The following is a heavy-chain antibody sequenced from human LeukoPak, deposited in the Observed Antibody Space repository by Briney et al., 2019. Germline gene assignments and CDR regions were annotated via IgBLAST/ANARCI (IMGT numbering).Heavy chain of an antibody. Sequence: PSETLSLTCTVSGGSISTYYWSWIRQPPGKGLEWIGYIYNSGSTNYNPSLKSRVTISVDTSKNQFSLKLRSVTAADTAVYYCARDRGRGAAFFDHWGQGTLVTVSS. V-gene: IGHV4-59*01. J-gene: IGHJ4*02. CDR2: IYNSGST. CDR1: GGSISTYY. CDR3: ARDRGRGAAFFDH. D-gene: IGHD6-13*01.